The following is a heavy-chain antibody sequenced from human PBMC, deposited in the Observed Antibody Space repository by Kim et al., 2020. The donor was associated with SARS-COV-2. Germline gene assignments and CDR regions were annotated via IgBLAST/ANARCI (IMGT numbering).Heavy chain of an antibody. CDR3: ARDRAIRTMVRGMRLGFDP. CDR2: IYHSGST. J-gene: IGHJ5*02. D-gene: IGHD3-10*01. Sequence: SETLSLTCAVSGGSISSSNWWSWVRQPPGKGLEWIGEIYHSGSTNYNPSLKSRVTISVDKSKNQFSLKLSSVTAADTAVYYCARDRAIRTMVRGMRLGFDPWGQGTLVTVSS. CDR1: GGSISSSNW. V-gene: IGHV4-4*02.